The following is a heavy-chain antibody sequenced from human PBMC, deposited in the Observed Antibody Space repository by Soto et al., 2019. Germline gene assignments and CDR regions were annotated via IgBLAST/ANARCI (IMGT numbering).Heavy chain of an antibody. D-gene: IGHD2-21*02. CDR3: VKDPIPRGDDNGDR. CDR1: GFTFSSYA. J-gene: IGHJ5*02. Sequence: EVQLLESGGGLVQPGGSLRLSCAASGFTFSSYAMSWVRQSPGKGLEWVSAVSGSGGSTYYADSVKGRFTISRDNSKNTLYLQMSSQRADDTAIYYCVKDPIPRGDDNGDRWGQGTLVTVSS. V-gene: IGHV3-23*01. CDR2: VSGSGGST.